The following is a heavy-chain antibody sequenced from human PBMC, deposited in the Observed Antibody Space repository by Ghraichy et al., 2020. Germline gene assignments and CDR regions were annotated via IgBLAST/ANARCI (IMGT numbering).Heavy chain of an antibody. V-gene: IGHV3-64D*06. D-gene: IGHD5-12*01. Sequence: GESLRLSCLVSGFSFSKYSVYWVRQAPGKGLEYVSTISANGRRKDYADSVKGRFTISRDNSKNTLYLQMSSLRREDTAVYYCSKEIYSGNVDYYYAMDVWGHGTTVTVSS. CDR1: GFSFSKYS. CDR2: ISANGRRK. J-gene: IGHJ6*02. CDR3: SKEIYSGNVDYYYAMDV.